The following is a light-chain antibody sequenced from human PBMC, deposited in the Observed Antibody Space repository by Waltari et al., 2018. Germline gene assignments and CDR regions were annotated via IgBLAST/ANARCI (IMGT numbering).Light chain of an antibody. V-gene: IGLV8-61*01. CDR1: SGSLSTPSY. CDR3: ALYMGSGIWV. J-gene: IGLJ3*02. CDR2: KAN. Sequence: QTVVTQEPSLSVSPGGTVTLTCALSSGSLSTPSYPTWYHQTPGQAPRKLVYKANARSSGGPDRFAGSILGNTAALTITGAQADDESDYYCALYMGSGIWVFGGGTRLTVL.